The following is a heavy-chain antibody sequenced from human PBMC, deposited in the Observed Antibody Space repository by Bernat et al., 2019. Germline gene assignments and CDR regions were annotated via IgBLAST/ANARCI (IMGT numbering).Heavy chain of an antibody. CDR3: ARWGVTTPPWDHWFDP. CDR1: GGSISSYY. J-gene: IGHJ5*02. Sequence: QVQLQESGPGLVKPSETLSLTCTVSGGSISSYYWSWIRQPPGKGLEWIGYIYYSGSTNYNPSLKSRVTISVDTAPNQFSLKLSAVTAADTRVYYWARWGVTTPPWDHWFDPWGQGTLVTVSS. CDR2: IYYSGST. V-gene: IGHV4-59*01. D-gene: IGHD4-17*01.